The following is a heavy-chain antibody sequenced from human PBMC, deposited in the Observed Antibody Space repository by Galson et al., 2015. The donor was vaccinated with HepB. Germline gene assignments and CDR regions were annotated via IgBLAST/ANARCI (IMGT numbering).Heavy chain of an antibody. D-gene: IGHD3-16*01. V-gene: IGHV1-58*02. CDR3: AAEGPYDYVWGSLQRKGDYYGMDV. CDR1: GFTFTSSA. J-gene: IGHJ6*02. Sequence: SVKVSCKASGFTFTSSAMQWVRQARGQRLEWIGWIVVGSGNTNYAQKFQERVTITRDMSTSTAYMELSSLRSEDTAVYYCAAEGPYDYVWGSLQRKGDYYGMDVWGQGTTVTVSS. CDR2: IVVGSGNT.